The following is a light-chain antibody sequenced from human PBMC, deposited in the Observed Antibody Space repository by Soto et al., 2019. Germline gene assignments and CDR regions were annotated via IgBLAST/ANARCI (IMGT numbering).Light chain of an antibody. V-gene: IGLV1-51*01. CDR3: ATWDSALSAGV. J-gene: IGLJ3*02. CDR1: SSNIGDNY. CDR2: DNN. Sequence: SVLTQPPSMSAAPGQMVAISCSGTSSNIGDNYVSWYQHFPGTAPKVLIYDNNRRPSGIPDRFSGSKSGTSATLTIIGLQTGDEADYYCATWDSALSAGVFGGGTQLTVL.